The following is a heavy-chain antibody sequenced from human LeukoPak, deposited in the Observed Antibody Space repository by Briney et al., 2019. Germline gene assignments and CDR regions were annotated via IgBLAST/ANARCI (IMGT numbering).Heavy chain of an antibody. J-gene: IGHJ4*02. CDR1: GFTFSSYS. V-gene: IGHV3-21*01. D-gene: IGHD4-17*01. CDR2: ISSSSSYI. CDR3: ARDGDYSRWPIIDY. Sequence: PGGSLRLSCAASGFTFSSYSMNWVRQAPEKGLEWVSSISSSSSYIYYADSVKGRFTISRDNAKNSLYLQMNSLRAEDTAVYYCARDGDYSRWPIIDYWGQGTLVTVSS.